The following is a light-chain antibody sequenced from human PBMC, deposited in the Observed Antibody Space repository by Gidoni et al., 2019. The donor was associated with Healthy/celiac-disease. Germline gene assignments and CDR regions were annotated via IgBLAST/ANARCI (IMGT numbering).Light chain of an antibody. Sequence: DIQMTQSPSSLSASVGDRVTITCRASQSISSYLNWYQQKPGNAPKLLIYAASSLQSGVPSRFSGSGSGTDFTLTISSLQPEDFATYYCQQSYSTPDTFXXXTKLEIK. V-gene: IGKV1-39*01. CDR2: AAS. CDR3: QQSYSTPDT. J-gene: IGKJ2*01. CDR1: QSISSY.